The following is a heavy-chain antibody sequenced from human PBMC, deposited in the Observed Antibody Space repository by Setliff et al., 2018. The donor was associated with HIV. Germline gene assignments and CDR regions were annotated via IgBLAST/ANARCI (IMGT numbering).Heavy chain of an antibody. J-gene: IGHJ2*01. CDR3: ARSRITMVRGSQNWYFDL. CDR1: GGSFSGYY. Sequence: PSETLSLTCAVYGGSFSGYYWNWIRQSPGKGLEWIGEINHRGNTNYNPSLKNRVTISVDTSKNQFSLKLSSVTAADTAVYYCARSRITMVRGSQNWYFDLWGRGTLVTVSS. CDR2: INHRGNT. D-gene: IGHD3-10*01. V-gene: IGHV4-34*01.